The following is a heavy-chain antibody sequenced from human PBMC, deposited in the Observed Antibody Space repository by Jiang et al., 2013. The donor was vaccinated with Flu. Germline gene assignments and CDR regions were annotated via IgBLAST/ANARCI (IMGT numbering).Heavy chain of an antibody. J-gene: IGHJ5*02. V-gene: IGHV5-51*01. D-gene: IGHD4-17*01. CDR1: YSFTSYW. Sequence: YSFTSYWIGWVRQMPGKGLEWMGIIYPGDSDTRYSPSFQGQVTISADKSISTAYLQWSSLKASDTAMYYCARRVGTDGDYGYNWFDPWGQGTLVTVSS. CDR2: IYPGDSDT. CDR3: ARRVGTDGDYGYNWFDP.